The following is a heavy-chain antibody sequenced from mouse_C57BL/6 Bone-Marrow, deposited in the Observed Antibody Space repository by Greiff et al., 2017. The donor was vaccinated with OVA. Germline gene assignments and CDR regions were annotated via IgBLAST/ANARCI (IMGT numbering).Heavy chain of an antibody. J-gene: IGHJ3*01. V-gene: IGHV1-64*01. Sequence: VQLQQPGAELVKPGASVKLSCKASGYTFTSYWMHWVKQRPGQGLEWIGMIHPNSGSTNYNEKFKSKATLTVDKSSSTAYMQLSSLTSEDSAVYYGAKYDGYSPWFAYWGQGTLVTVSA. CDR3: AKYDGYSPWFAY. CDR1: GYTFTSYW. D-gene: IGHD2-3*01. CDR2: IHPNSGST.